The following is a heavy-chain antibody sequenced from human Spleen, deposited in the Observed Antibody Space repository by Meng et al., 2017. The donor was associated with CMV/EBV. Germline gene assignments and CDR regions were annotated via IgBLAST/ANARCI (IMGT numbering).Heavy chain of an antibody. J-gene: IGHJ4*02. CDR2: INPSRGST. CDR3: ASSYGDPMYYFDY. Sequence: ASVKVSCKASGYTFTSYYMHWVRQAPGQGLEWMGIINPSRGSTSYAQKFQGRVTMTRDTSTSTVYMELSSLRSEDTAVYYCASSYGDPMYYFDYWGQGTLVTVSS. D-gene: IGHD4-17*01. V-gene: IGHV1-46*01. CDR1: GYTFTSYY.